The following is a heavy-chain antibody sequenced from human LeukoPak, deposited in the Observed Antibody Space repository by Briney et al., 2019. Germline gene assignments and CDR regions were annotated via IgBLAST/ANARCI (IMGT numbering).Heavy chain of an antibody. J-gene: IGHJ4*02. Sequence: SETLSLTCTVSGGSISSSSYYWGWIRQPPGKGLEWIGSIYYSGSTYYNPSLKSRVTISVDTSKNQFSLKLSSVTAADTAVYYYASRLWFGELCFDYWGQGTLVTVSS. CDR1: GGSISSSSYY. V-gene: IGHV4-39*01. CDR3: ASRLWFGELCFDY. CDR2: IYYSGST. D-gene: IGHD3-10*01.